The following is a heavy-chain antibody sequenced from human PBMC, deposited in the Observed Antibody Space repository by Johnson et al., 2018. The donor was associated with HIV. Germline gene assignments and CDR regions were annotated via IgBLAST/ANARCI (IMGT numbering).Heavy chain of an antibody. CDR1: GFTFSDYY. J-gene: IGHJ3*02. V-gene: IGHV3-11*04. CDR3: ARAFPPSGYDFRGRSYAFDI. CDR2: ISSSGSTI. D-gene: IGHD5-12*01. Sequence: QEKLVESGGGLVNPGGSLRLSCAASGFTFSDYYMSWIRQAPGKGLEWVSYISSSGSTIYYADSVKGRFTISRDNAKNSLYLQMNSLRAEDTAVYYCARAFPPSGYDFRGRSYAFDIWGQGTMVTVSS.